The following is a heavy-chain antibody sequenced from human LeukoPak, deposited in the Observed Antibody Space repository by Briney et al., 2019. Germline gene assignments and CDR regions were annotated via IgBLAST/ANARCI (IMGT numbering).Heavy chain of an antibody. CDR2: ISGSGGST. D-gene: IGHD2-15*01. J-gene: IGHJ4*02. Sequence: GGSLRLSCAASGFTFSSYAMSWVRQAPGKGLEWVSAISGSGGSTYYADSVKGRFTISRDNSKNTLYLQMNSLRAEDTAVYYCARVLGSRLAAYNFDYWGQGTLVTVSS. V-gene: IGHV3-23*01. CDR1: GFTFSSYA. CDR3: ARVLGSRLAAYNFDY.